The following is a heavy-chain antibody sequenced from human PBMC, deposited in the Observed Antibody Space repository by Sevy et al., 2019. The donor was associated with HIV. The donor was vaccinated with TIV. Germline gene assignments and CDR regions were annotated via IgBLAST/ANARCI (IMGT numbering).Heavy chain of an antibody. CDR1: GGSISSSSYY. Sequence: SETLSLTCTVSGGSISSSSYYWGWIRQPPGQGLEWIGSIYYSGSTYYNPSLKSRVTISVDTSKNQFSLKLSSVTAADTAVYYCARPNGSGGSCYFAHAFDIWGQGTMVTVSS. CDR2: IYYSGST. J-gene: IGHJ3*02. CDR3: ARPNGSGGSCYFAHAFDI. D-gene: IGHD2-15*01. V-gene: IGHV4-39*01.